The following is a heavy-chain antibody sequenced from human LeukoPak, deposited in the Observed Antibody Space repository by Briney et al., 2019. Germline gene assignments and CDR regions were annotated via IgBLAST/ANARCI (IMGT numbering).Heavy chain of an antibody. V-gene: IGHV1-2*02. CDR3: ARGGIAAAGTGPGYFDY. CDR2: INPNSGGT. Sequence: ASVKVSCKASGYTFTGYYMHWVRQAPGQGLEWMGWINPNSGGTNYVQKFQGRVTITRNTSISTAYMELSSLRSEDTAVYYCARGGIAAAGTGPGYFDYWGQGTLVTVSS. J-gene: IGHJ4*02. D-gene: IGHD6-13*01. CDR1: GYTFTGYY.